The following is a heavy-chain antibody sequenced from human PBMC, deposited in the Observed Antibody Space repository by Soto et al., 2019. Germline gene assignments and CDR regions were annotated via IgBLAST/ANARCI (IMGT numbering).Heavy chain of an antibody. V-gene: IGHV3-23*01. Sequence: GGSLRLYCAASGFTFSSYAMSWVRQAPGKGLEWVSAISGSGGSTYYADSVKGRFTISRDNSKNTLYLQMNSLRAEDTAVYYCAKAHDILGGLDYWGQGTLVTVSS. CDR2: ISGSGGST. CDR1: GFTFSSYA. D-gene: IGHD3-9*01. J-gene: IGHJ4*02. CDR3: AKAHDILGGLDY.